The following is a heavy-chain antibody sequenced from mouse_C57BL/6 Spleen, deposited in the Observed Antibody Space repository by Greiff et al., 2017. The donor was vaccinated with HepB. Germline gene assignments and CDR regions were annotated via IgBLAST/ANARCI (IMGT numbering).Heavy chain of an antibody. CDR1: GFTFSNYW. CDR2: IRLKSDNYAT. V-gene: IGHV6-3*01. J-gene: IGHJ2*01. CDR3: TFYDYDFPFDY. D-gene: IGHD2-4*01. Sequence: EVKLMESGGGLVQPGGSMKLSCVASGFTFSNYWMNWVRQSPEKGLEWVAQIRLKSDNYATHYAESVKGRFTISRDDSKSSVYLQMNNLRAEDTGIYYCTFYDYDFPFDYWGQGTTLTVSS.